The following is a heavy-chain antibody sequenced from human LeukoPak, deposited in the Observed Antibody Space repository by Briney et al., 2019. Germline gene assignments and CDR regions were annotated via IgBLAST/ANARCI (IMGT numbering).Heavy chain of an antibody. Sequence: ETLSLTCTVSGDSLYYWGWIRQPPGKGLEWIGSVYSTGHTNYNLSLKSRVTMSIDTSKNQLSLKLTSVTAADTAMYYCARHHTSSKPIDYWGQGTLVTVSS. J-gene: IGHJ4*02. V-gene: IGHV4-39*01. D-gene: IGHD3-16*01. CDR1: GDSLYY. CDR2: VYSTGHT. CDR3: ARHHTSSKPIDY.